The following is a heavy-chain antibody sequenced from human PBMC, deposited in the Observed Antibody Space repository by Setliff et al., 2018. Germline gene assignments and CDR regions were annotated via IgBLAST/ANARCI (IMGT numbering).Heavy chain of an antibody. V-gene: IGHV4-34*01. D-gene: IGHD4-4*01. CDR3: ARGVTRPIYYYYYYMDV. J-gene: IGHJ6*03. CDR2: IYYSGST. CDR1: GESFSGYF. Sequence: LSLTCAVYGESFSGYFWSWIRQTPEKGLEWIGSIYYSGSTYYNPSLKSRVTISVDTSKNQFSLKLSSVTAADTAVYYCARGVTRPIYYYYYYMDVWGKGTTVTVSS.